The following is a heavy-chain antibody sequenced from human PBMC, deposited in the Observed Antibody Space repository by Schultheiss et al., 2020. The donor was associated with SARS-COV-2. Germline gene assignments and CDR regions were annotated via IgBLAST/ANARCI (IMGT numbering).Heavy chain of an antibody. CDR2: ISSSGSTI. CDR1: GFTFSSYE. J-gene: IGHJ4*02. V-gene: IGHV3-48*03. CDR3: ARGEIAARTFDY. Sequence: GGSLRLSCAASGFTFSSYEMNWVRQAPGKGLEWVSYISSSGSTIYYADSVKGRFTISRDNAKNSLYLQMNSLRAEDTAVYYCARGEIAARTFDYWGQGTLVTVSS. D-gene: IGHD6-6*01.